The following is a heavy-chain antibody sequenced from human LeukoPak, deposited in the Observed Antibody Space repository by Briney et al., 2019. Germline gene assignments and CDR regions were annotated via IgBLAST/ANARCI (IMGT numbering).Heavy chain of an antibody. J-gene: IGHJ4*02. CDR1: GFTFSTYS. V-gene: IGHV3-23*01. CDR3: AKDVAPDSGWDLDY. Sequence: QAGGSLRLSCAASGFTFSTYSMTWVRQGPGKGLEWVSSIYNSGVKIFYADSVKGRFTISRDNSKNTLYLQMNSLRVEDTAVYYCAKDVAPDSGWDLDYRGQGTLVTVSS. D-gene: IGHD6-19*01. CDR2: IYNSGVKI.